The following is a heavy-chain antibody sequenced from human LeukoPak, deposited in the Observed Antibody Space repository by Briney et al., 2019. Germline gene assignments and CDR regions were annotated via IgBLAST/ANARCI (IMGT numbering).Heavy chain of an antibody. V-gene: IGHV4-4*07. D-gene: IGHD2-2*01. CDR3: ARDSYCSSTSCYYYYGMDV. CDR1: GGSISSYY. Sequence: SETLSLTCTVSGGSISSYYWSWIRQPAGKGLEWIGRIYTSGSTNYNPSLKSRVTVSVDTSKNQFSLRLSSVTAADTAMYYCARDSYCSSTSCYYYYGMDVWGQGTTVTVSS. CDR2: IYTSGST. J-gene: IGHJ6*02.